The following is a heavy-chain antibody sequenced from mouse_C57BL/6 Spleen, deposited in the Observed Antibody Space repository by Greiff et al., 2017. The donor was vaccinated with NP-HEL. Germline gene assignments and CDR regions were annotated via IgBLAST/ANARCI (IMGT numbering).Heavy chain of an antibody. CDR2: LNPRSGYT. CDR3: ARGYGSSYWYFDV. Sequence: QVQLQQSGAELAKPGASVKLSCKASGYTFTSYRMHWVKQRPGQGLEWIGYLNPRSGYTKYNQKFKDKATLTADKSSSTAYMQLSSQTYRDSAVDNCARGYGSSYWYFDVWGTGTTVTVSS. J-gene: IGHJ1*03. V-gene: IGHV1-7*01. CDR1: GYTFTSYR. D-gene: IGHD1-1*01.